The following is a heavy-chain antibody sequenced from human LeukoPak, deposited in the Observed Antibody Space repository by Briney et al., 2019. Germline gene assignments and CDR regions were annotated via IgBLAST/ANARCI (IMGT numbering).Heavy chain of an antibody. CDR3: AREDRQKRIWGIAARPRYFDY. Sequence: GGSLRLSCAASGFTVSSNYMSWVRQAPGKGLEWVSVIYSGGSTYYADSVKGRFTISRDNSKNTLYLQMNSLRAEDTAVYYCAREDRQKRIWGIAARPRYFDYWGQGTLVTVSS. J-gene: IGHJ4*02. CDR1: GFTVSSNY. D-gene: IGHD6-6*01. CDR2: IYSGGST. V-gene: IGHV3-53*01.